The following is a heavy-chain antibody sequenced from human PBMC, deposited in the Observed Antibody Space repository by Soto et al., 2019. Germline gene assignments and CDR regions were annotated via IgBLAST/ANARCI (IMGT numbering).Heavy chain of an antibody. V-gene: IGHV1-69*01. CDR2: IIPIFGTA. J-gene: IGHJ6*02. Sequence: QVQLVQSGAEVKKPESSVKVSCKASGGTFSSYAISWVRQAPGQGLEWMGGIIPIFGTANYAQKFQGRVTITADESTSTAYMELSSLRSEDTAVYYCARVRMVRGENYYYYGMDVWGQGTTVTVSS. CDR3: ARVRMVRGENYYYYGMDV. CDR1: GGTFSSYA. D-gene: IGHD3-10*01.